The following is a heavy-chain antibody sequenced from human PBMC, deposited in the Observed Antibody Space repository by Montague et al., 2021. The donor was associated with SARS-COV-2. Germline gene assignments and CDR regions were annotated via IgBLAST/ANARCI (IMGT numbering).Heavy chain of an antibody. D-gene: IGHD3-10*01. Sequence: SETLSLTCAVHGGSFSTYSWNWIRQPPGKGLEWIGEIHHGGSTNYNPSLKSRVTISADTSKNQFSLKLTSVAGADTAVYYCARLGDGVVPSPILGVGPYYSYYYMDVWGKGTTVTVS. V-gene: IGHV4-34*01. CDR3: ARLGDGVVPSPILGVGPYYSYYYMDV. CDR1: GGSFSTYS. J-gene: IGHJ6*03. CDR2: IHHGGST.